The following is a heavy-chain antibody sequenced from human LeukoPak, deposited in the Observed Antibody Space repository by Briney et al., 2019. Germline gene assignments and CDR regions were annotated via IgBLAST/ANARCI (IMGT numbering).Heavy chain of an antibody. D-gene: IGHD1-26*01. CDR2: ISYDGSNK. Sequence: GGSLRLSCAASGFTFSSYAMHWVRQAPGKGLEWVAVISYDGSNKYYADSVKGRFTISRDNSKNTLYLQMNSLRAEDTAVYYCAKARSGSRADFDYWGQGTLVTVSS. CDR1: GFTFSSYA. CDR3: AKARSGSRADFDY. V-gene: IGHV3-30*04. J-gene: IGHJ4*02.